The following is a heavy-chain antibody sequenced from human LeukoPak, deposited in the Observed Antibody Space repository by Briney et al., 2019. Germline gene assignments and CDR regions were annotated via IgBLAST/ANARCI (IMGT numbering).Heavy chain of an antibody. V-gene: IGHV3-7*01. D-gene: IGHD6-13*01. J-gene: IGHJ5*02. CDR3: ARDLYSSSWYVSFWFDP. CDR2: IKQDGSEK. CDR1: GFTFSSYW. Sequence: GGSLRLSCAASGFTFSSYWMSWVRQAPGKGLEWVANIKQDGSEKYYVDSVKGRFTISRDNAKNTLYLQMNSLRAEDTAVYYCARDLYSSSWYVSFWFDPWGQGTLVTVSS.